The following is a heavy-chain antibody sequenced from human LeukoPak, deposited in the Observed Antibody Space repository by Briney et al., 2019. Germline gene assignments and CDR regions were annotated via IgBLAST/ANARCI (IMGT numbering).Heavy chain of an antibody. CDR1: GFDFSDYG. D-gene: IGHD2-2*03. CDR2: ISSSGGYI. J-gene: IGHJ1*01. CDR3: VRDHYGNSGYLL. V-gene: IGHV3-21*01. Sequence: GGSLRLSCVASGFDFSDYGMNWVRQAPGKGLEFVSSISSSGGYIYHAESLKGRFTMSRDNAENSVYPQMNSLSVEDTAVYFCVRDHYGNSGYLLWGQGTLVTVSS.